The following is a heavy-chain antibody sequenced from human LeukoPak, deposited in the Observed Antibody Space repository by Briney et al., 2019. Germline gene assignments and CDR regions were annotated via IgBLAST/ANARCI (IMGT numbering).Heavy chain of an antibody. CDR1: GFTFSSFA. CDR3: ARSYSLPEY. D-gene: IGHD1-26*01. V-gene: IGHV3-30*04. CDR2: ISYVARDT. J-gene: IGHJ4*02. Sequence: GSSLRLSCAASGFTFSSFAMHWVRQAPGKGLEWVAFISYVARDTYYGDSVKGRFTVSRDNSKGMVYLQMNSLTTADTAVYYCARSYSLPEYWGQGTLVTVSS.